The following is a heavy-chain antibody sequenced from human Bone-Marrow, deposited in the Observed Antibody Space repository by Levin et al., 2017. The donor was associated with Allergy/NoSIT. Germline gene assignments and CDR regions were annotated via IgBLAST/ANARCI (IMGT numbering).Heavy chain of an antibody. D-gene: IGHD3-3*01. Sequence: ASVKVSCKASGYTFTDFYIHWVRQAPGQGLEWMGRINSNSGDTDYAQKFQGRVTMTRDTSVTTAWMGLHGLTSDDTGVYYCARDGPTAIFTGLGYWGQGTLVTVSS. CDR3: ARDGPTAIFTGLGY. CDR2: INSNSGDT. V-gene: IGHV1-2*05. J-gene: IGHJ4*02. CDR1: GYTFTDFY.